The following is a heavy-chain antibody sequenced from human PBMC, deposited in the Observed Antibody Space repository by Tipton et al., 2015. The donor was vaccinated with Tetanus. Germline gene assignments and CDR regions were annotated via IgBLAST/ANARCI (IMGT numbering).Heavy chain of an antibody. J-gene: IGHJ3*02. CDR3: ARIGWLQQNKPAFDI. CDR2: VHYSGST. Sequence: TLSLTCAVYGGSFSSYYWTWIRQPPGRGLEWIGYVHYSGSTNYSPSLRSRVTLSVDTSKNQFSLKLSSVTAADTAVYYCARIGWLQQNKPAFDIWGQGTVVTVSS. CDR1: GGSFSSYY. D-gene: IGHD6-19*01. V-gene: IGHV4-59*01.